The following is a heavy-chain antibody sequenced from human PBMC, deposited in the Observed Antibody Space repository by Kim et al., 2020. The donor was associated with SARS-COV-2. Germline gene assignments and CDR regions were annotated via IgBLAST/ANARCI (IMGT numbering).Heavy chain of an antibody. D-gene: IGHD2-15*01. J-gene: IGHJ2*01. CDR3: TRDGGFTNHNWYFDL. CDR1: GFNFRNYF. Sequence: GGSVRLSCAASGFNFRNYFMNWVRQAPGKGPVWISRITDTGRTQSYADSVKGRFTTSRDNTKNTLDLEMTILRAGDTAIYYCTRDGGFTNHNWYFDLWGRGTLVTVSS. V-gene: IGHV3-74*01. CDR2: ITDTGRTQ.